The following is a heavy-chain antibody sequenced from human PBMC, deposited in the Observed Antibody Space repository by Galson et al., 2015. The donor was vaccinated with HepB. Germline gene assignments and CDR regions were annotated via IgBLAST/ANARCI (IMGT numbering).Heavy chain of an antibody. CDR1: GFSFSSHW. Sequence: SLRLSCAASGFSFSSHWMHWVRQGPGKGLVWVSRINNDGSTTMYAESVKGRLIISRDNAKNTLFLQMNSLRAEDTAVYYCARGNYYGMDVWGRGTTVTVSS. CDR3: ARGNYYGMDV. CDR2: INNDGSTT. J-gene: IGHJ6*02. V-gene: IGHV3-74*03.